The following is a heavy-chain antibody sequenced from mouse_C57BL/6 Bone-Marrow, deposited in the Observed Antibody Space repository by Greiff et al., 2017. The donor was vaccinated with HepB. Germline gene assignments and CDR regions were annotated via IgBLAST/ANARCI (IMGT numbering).Heavy chain of an antibody. Sequence: VQLKQSGGGLVKPGGSLKLSCAASGFTFSDYGMHWVRQAPEKGLEWVAYISSGSSTIYYADTVKGRFTISRDNAKNTLFLQMTSLRSEDTAMYYCARPGYSNYPAFDYWGQGTTLTVSS. V-gene: IGHV5-17*01. CDR3: ARPGYSNYPAFDY. D-gene: IGHD2-5*01. CDR2: ISSGSSTI. CDR1: GFTFSDYG. J-gene: IGHJ2*01.